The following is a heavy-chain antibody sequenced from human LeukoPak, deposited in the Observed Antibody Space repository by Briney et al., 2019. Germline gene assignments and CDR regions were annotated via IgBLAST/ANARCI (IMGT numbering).Heavy chain of an antibody. D-gene: IGHD3-3*01. V-gene: IGHV4-61*02. CDR2: IYTSGST. CDR3: ASTIFGEYAFGI. J-gene: IGHJ3*02. Sequence: SETLSLTCTASGGSISSGSYYWSWIRQPAGKGLEWIGRIYTSGSTNYNPSLKSRVTISVDTSKNQFSLKLSSVTAADTAVYYCASTIFGEYAFGIWGQGTMVTVSS. CDR1: GGSISSGSYY.